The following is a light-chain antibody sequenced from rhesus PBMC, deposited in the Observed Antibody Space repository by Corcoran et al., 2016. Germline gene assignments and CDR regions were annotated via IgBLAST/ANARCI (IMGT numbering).Light chain of an antibody. CDR1: ENVNNS. Sequence: DIQMTQSPSSLSASVGERATITCRARENVNNSLNLYQQKPWKDPKLLIYTGSTLQSGVPSRFSGSGSGTDYTFTISSLQPEDVATYYCQHGYGTPYSFGQGTKVEIK. CDR3: QHGYGTPYS. J-gene: IGKJ2*01. CDR2: TGS. V-gene: IGKV1-74*01.